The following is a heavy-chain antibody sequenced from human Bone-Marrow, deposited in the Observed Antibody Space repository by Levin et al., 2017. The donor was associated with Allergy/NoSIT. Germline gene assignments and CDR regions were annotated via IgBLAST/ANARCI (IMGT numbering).Heavy chain of an antibody. J-gene: IGHJ5*02. V-gene: IGHV3-73*01. CDR2: IRSKANSYAT. CDR3: TRQYQTRMKYYDFWSGEGNWFDP. Sequence: PGGSLRLSCAASGFTFSGSAMHWVRQASGKGLEWVGRIRSKANSYATAYAASVKGRFTISRDDSKNTAYLQMNSLKTEDTAVYYCTRQYQTRMKYYDFWSGEGNWFDPWGQGTLVTVSS. CDR1: GFTFSGSA. D-gene: IGHD3-3*01.